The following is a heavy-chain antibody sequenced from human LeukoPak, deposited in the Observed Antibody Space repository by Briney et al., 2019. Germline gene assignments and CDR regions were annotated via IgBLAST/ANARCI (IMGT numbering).Heavy chain of an antibody. J-gene: IGHJ4*02. V-gene: IGHV3-7*01. CDR1: GFTFSDYW. CDR3: ARDIYYFHSSGYYASVL. Sequence: LTGGSLRLSCTASGFTFSDYWISWVRQAPGKGLEWVANINQDGSERHYVDSLRGRFTISRDNARNSLYLQMNSLRAEDTAVYFCARDIYYFHSSGYYASVLWGQGTLVTVSS. CDR2: INQDGSER. D-gene: IGHD3-22*01.